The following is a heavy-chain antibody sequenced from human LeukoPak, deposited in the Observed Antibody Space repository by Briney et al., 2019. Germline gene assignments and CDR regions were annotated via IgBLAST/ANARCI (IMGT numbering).Heavy chain of an antibody. CDR1: GFTFSNAW. V-gene: IGHV3-15*01. CDR3: TGPLRIAAAGSADY. J-gene: IGHJ4*02. D-gene: IGHD6-13*01. Sequence: GGSLRLSCAASGFTFSNAWMSRVRQAPGKGLEWVGRIKSKTDGGTTDYAAPVKGRFTISRDDSKNTLYLQMNSLKTEDTAVYYCTGPLRIAAAGSADYWGQGTLVTVSS. CDR2: IKSKTDGGTT.